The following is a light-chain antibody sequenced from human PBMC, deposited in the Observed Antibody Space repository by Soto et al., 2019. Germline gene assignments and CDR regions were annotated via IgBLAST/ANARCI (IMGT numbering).Light chain of an antibody. V-gene: IGLV1-47*01. CDR2: RNN. Sequence: QSVLTQPPSVSGTPGQRVTISCSGSISNIGNNYVHWFQQLPGTAPKVLSNRNNQRPSGVPDRFSGSKSGTSASLAISGLLSEEEAEDYCAAWDDTVRSYVFGTGTKLTVL. CDR3: AAWDDTVRSYV. J-gene: IGLJ1*01. CDR1: ISNIGNNY.